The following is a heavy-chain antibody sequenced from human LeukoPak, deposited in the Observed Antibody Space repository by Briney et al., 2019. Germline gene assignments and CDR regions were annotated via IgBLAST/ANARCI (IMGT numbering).Heavy chain of an antibody. CDR2: IYYSGST. CDR1: GGSISSYY. J-gene: IGHJ4*02. Sequence: SETLSLTCTVSGGSISSYYWSWIRQPPGKGLEWIGYIYYSGSTYYNPSLKSRVTISVDTSKNQFSLKLSSVTAADTAVYYCARDTHSSTLDYWGQGTLVTVSS. CDR3: ARDTHSSTLDY. V-gene: IGHV4-59*12. D-gene: IGHD6-13*01.